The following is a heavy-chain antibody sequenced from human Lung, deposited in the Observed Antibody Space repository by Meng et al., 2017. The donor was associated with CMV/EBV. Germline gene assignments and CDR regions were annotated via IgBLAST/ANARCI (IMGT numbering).Heavy chain of an antibody. V-gene: IGHV3-30*04. D-gene: IGHD6-13*01. CDR3: ARARATGTDTSSPDS. J-gene: IGHJ4*02. CDR2: VSHHGRNK. Sequence: GESXKISCAASGFPFRSYAMHWVRQAPGKGLEWVAVVSHHGRNKYYADSVKGRFTISRDNSKNTLYLHMNSLRAEDSAVFYCARARATGTDTSSPDSWGQGTLVTVSS. CDR1: GFPFRSYA.